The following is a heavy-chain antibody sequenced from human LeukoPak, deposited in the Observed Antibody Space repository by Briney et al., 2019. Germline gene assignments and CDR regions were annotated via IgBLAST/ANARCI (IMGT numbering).Heavy chain of an antibody. V-gene: IGHV3-30*02. J-gene: IGHJ4*02. CDR2: IRNDGSNS. CDR3: AKDRSYYDSGGFRNFDY. Sequence: GGSLRLSCAASGFIFNDYAMHWVRQAPGKGLEWVAFIRNDGSNSYYADSVKGRFTISRDNSKNTLYLQMNSLRPEDTAVYYCAKDRSYYDSGGFRNFDYWGQGTLVTVSS. CDR1: GFIFNDYA. D-gene: IGHD3-22*01.